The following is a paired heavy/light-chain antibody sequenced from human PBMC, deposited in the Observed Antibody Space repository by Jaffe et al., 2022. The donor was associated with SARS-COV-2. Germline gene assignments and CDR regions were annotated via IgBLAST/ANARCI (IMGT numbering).Light chain of an antibody. CDR1: QSVSSN. J-gene: IGKJ5*01. CDR3: QQYNNWPLT. Sequence: EIVMTQSPATLSVSPGDRATLSCRASQSVSSNLAWYHQKPGQAPRLLIYGASTRATGIPARFSGSGSGTEFTLTISSLQSEDFAVYYCQQYNNWPLTFGPGTRLEIK. V-gene: IGKV3D-15*01. CDR2: GAS.
Heavy chain of an antibody. J-gene: IGHJ5*02. V-gene: IGHV3-30*18. CDR3: AKDPKAAPGTSYWAYNWFDP. Sequence: QVQLVESGGGVVQPGRSLRLSCAASGFTFNTYGMHWVRQAPVKGLEWLAVISPDGSAQFYADSVKGRFTISRDNSKNTLYLQMNGLRAEDTAVYYCAKDPKAAPGTSYWAYNWFDPWGQGTLVTVSS. CDR1: GFTFNTYG. D-gene: IGHD6-13*01. CDR2: ISPDGSAQ.